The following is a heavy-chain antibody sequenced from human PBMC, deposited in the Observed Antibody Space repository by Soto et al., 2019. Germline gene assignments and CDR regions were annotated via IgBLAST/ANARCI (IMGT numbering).Heavy chain of an antibody. CDR1: GFTFSTFS. CDR2: ISYDGSEK. Sequence: QVQLVESGGGVVQPGRSLRLSCATSGFTFSTFSMHWVRQAPGKGLEWVAHISYDGSEKDYADSVKGLFTISRDNSDNPLFLQMNSLTSEDTGVYYCARGPESADFWCQGTLVTVPS. CDR3: ARGPESADF. V-gene: IGHV3-30*04. J-gene: IGHJ4*02.